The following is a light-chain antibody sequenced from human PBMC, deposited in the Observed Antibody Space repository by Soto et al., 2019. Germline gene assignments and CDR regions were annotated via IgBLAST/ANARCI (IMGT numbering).Light chain of an antibody. CDR1: QDIGSA. CDR3: QQFNGFPLT. Sequence: IQLTQSPSSLSASVGDRVTITCRAGQDIGSALAWYQQRPGKAPKLLLYDASNLEAGVPSRFSGSGSGTDFTLTSTSLRPEYFATYYCQQFNGFPLTFGGGTKVQIK. J-gene: IGKJ4*01. CDR2: DAS. V-gene: IGKV1-13*02.